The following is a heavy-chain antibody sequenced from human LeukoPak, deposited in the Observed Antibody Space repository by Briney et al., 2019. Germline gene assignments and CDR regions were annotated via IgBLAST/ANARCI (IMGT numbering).Heavy chain of an antibody. V-gene: IGHV3-15*05. CDR3: ARRSSGSPPYYFDY. CDR2: IKSKTDGGTT. D-gene: IGHD1-26*01. J-gene: IGHJ4*02. Sequence: GGSLRLSCAASGFTFSNAWMSWVRQAPGKGLEWVGRIKSKTDGGTTDYAAPVKGRFTISRDDSKNTLYLQMNSLRAEDTAVYYCARRSSGSPPYYFDYWGQGTLVTVSS. CDR1: GFTFSNAW.